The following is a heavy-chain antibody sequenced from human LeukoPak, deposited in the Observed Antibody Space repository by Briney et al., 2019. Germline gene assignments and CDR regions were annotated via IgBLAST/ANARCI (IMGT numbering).Heavy chain of an antibody. CDR1: GGSISSSSYY. V-gene: IGHV4-39*07. CDR2: IYYSGST. D-gene: IGHD5-18*01. CDR3: AGGYSYGYDY. Sequence: ATLSLTCTVSGGSISSSSYYWGWIRQPPGKGLEWIGSIYYSGSTYYNPSLKSRVTISVDTSKNQFSLKLSSVTAADTAVYYCAGGYSYGYDYWGQGTLVTVSS. J-gene: IGHJ4*02.